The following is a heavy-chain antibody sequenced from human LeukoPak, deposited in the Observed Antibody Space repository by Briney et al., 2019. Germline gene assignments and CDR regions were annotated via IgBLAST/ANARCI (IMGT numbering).Heavy chain of an antibody. CDR1: GYTFTGYF. J-gene: IGHJ4*02. CDR3: ASSIVYCSSTSCYFN. V-gene: IGHV1-2*02. Sequence: ASVKVSCKASGYTFTGYFMNWVRQAPGQGLEWMGWINPNSGGTNYAQKFQGRVTITRDTSISTAYMELSRLRSDDTAVYYCASSIVYCSSTSCYFNWGQGTLVTVSS. D-gene: IGHD2-2*01. CDR2: INPNSGGT.